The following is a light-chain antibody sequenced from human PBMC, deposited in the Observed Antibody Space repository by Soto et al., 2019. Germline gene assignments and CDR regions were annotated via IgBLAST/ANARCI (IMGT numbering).Light chain of an antibody. V-gene: IGKV3-11*01. J-gene: IGKJ2*01. CDR1: QSVSSY. CDR2: DAS. CDR3: QQHSHWPPSST. Sequence: EIVLTQSPATLSLSPGERATLSCRASQSVSSYLAWYQQKPGQAPRLLIYDASNRATGIPARFSGSGSGTDSTLTISSLEPDPFPLSSCQQHSHWPPSSTFPHGTHLEI.